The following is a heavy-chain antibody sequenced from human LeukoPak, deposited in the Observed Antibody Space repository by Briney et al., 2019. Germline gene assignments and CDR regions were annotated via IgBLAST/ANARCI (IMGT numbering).Heavy chain of an antibody. D-gene: IGHD5-24*01. J-gene: IGHJ4*02. CDR3: ARDPESNTWLQADY. CDR2: ISAYNGNT. V-gene: IGHV1-18*01. CDR1: GYTFTSYG. Sequence: ASVKVSCKASGYTFTSYGISWVRQAPGQGLEWVGWISAYNGNTNYAQKLQGRVTMTTDTSTSTAYMELRSLRSDDTAVYYCARDPESNTWLQADYWGQGTLVTVSS.